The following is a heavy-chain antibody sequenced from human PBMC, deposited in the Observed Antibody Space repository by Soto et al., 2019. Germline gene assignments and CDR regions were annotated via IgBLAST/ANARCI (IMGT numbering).Heavy chain of an antibody. Sequence: GGSLRLSCAASGFTFSNYGMHWVRQAPGKGLEWVAVISDDGTNKYYADFVKGRFTISRDNSKNTLYLEMNSLGAEDTAVYYCVLPYCSSTSCYSAWFDPWGQGTLVTVSS. CDR3: VLPYCSSTSCYSAWFDP. CDR2: ISDDGTNK. J-gene: IGHJ5*02. CDR1: GFTFSNYG. D-gene: IGHD2-2*01. V-gene: IGHV3-30*03.